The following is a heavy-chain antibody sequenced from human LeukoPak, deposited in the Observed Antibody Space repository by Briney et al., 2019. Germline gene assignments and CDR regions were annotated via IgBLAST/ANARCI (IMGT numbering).Heavy chain of an antibody. CDR3: AREAPFGSGSYDY. D-gene: IGHD3-10*01. Sequence: GGSLRLSCAASGFTFSNHVMHWVRQAPGKGLEWVALVWSDGRDKYYADSVKGRVTISRDNSMNTLYLQMNSLRVEDTAVYYCAREAPFGSGSYDYWGQGTLVTVSS. CDR2: VWSDGRDK. V-gene: IGHV3-33*01. J-gene: IGHJ4*02. CDR1: GFTFSNHV.